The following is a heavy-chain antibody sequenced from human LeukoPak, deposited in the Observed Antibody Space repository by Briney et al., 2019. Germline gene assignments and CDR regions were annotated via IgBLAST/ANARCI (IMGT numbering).Heavy chain of an antibody. Sequence: ASVKVSCKASGYTFTGYYMHWVRQAPGQGLEWMGWINPNSGGTNYAQKFQGRVTMTGDTSISTAYMELSRLRSDDTAVYYCARDLGPYGDYVGFHLDYWGQGTLVTVSS. D-gene: IGHD4-17*01. CDR2: INPNSGGT. CDR1: GYTFTGYY. CDR3: ARDLGPYGDYVGFHLDY. J-gene: IGHJ4*02. V-gene: IGHV1-2*02.